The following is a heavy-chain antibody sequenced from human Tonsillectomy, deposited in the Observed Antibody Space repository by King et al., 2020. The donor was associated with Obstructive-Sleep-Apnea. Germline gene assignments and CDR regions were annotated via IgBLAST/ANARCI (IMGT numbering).Heavy chain of an antibody. Sequence: VQLVESGGGVVQPGRSLRLSCAASGFTFSTYGMHWVRQAPGKGLEWVAVISYDGSNKYYTDSVKGRFTISRDNSKNTLYLQMNSLRTEDTAVYYCAKIFPFDFLTAQTWGQGTLVTVSS. CDR2: ISYDGSNK. V-gene: IGHV3-30*18. CDR3: AKIFPFDFLTAQT. D-gene: IGHD3-9*01. CDR1: GFTFSTYG. J-gene: IGHJ4*02.